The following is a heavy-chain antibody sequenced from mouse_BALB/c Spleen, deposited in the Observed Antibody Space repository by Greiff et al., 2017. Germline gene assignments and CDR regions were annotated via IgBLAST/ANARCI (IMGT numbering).Heavy chain of an antibody. Sequence: QVQLKESGAELARPGASVKLSCKASGYTFTSYWMQWVKQRPGQGLEWIGAIYPGDGDTRYTQKFKGKATLTADKSSSTAYMQLSSLASEDSAVYYCAREKVRLFDYWGQGTTLTVSS. D-gene: IGHD2-14*01. J-gene: IGHJ2*01. CDR3: AREKVRLFDY. V-gene: IGHV1-87*01. CDR1: GYTFTSYW. CDR2: IYPGDGDT.